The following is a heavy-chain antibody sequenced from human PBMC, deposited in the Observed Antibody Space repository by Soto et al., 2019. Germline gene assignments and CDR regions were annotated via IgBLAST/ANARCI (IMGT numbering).Heavy chain of an antibody. Sequence: QVQLVESGGGVVQPGRSLRLSCAASGFTFSSYGMRWVRQAPGAGLEWVALISYDGSNKYYADSVKGRFTISRDYSKHSLYLQMNSLRAEDTAVYYCAKGPAIVLVPAAMNYYYGMDVWGQGTTVTVSS. J-gene: IGHJ6*02. D-gene: IGHD2-2*01. V-gene: IGHV3-30*18. CDR3: AKGPAIVLVPAAMNYYYGMDV. CDR1: GFTFSSYG. CDR2: ISYDGSNK.